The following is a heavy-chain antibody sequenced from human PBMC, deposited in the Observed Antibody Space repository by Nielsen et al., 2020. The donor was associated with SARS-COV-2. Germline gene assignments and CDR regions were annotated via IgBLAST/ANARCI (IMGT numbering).Heavy chain of an antibody. J-gene: IGHJ4*02. CDR2: ISWNSGSI. CDR3: AKLRSSGSYFDY. D-gene: IGHD3-10*01. V-gene: IGHV3-9*01. Sequence: SLKISCAASGFTFSSYAMHWVRQAPGKGLEWVSGISWNSGSIGYADSVKGRFTISRDNAKNSLYLQMNSLRAEDTALYYCAKLRSSGSYFDYWGQGTLVTVSS. CDR1: GFTFSSYA.